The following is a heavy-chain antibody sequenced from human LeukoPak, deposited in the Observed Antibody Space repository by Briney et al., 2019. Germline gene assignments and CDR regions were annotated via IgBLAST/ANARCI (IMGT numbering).Heavy chain of an antibody. CDR1: GFSFSKYW. Sequence: PGGSLRHSCVVSGFSFSKYWMSWVRQAPGKGLEWVSSISSSSSYIYYTDSVKGRFTISRDNAKKSLYLQMNSLRAEDTAVYYCAKDSSVYNYDSRNLDYWGQGTLVTVSS. D-gene: IGHD3-22*01. CDR2: ISSSSSYI. V-gene: IGHV3-21*01. J-gene: IGHJ4*02. CDR3: AKDSSVYNYDSRNLDY.